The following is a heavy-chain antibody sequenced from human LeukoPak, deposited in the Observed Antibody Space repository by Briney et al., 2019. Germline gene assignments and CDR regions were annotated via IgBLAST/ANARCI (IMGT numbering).Heavy chain of an antibody. D-gene: IGHD5-24*01. Sequence: SETLSLTCTVSGXSMSSYYWSWIRQPPGKGLEWIGYIYYSGSTKYNPSLKSRVTISVDTSKNQFSLKLSSVTAADTAVYYCARGARAGYNLEPFDYWGQGTVVTVSS. CDR2: IYYSGST. V-gene: IGHV4-59*08. CDR3: ARGARAGYNLEPFDY. CDR1: GXSMSSYY. J-gene: IGHJ4*02.